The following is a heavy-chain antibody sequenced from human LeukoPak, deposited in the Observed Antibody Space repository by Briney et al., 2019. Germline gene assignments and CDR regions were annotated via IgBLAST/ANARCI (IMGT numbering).Heavy chain of an antibody. D-gene: IGHD2-15*01. CDR3: ARDGSGYCSGGSCYAAPPVVLLDY. CDR2: ISSSGSTI. CDR1: GFTFSDYY. Sequence: GGSLRLSCAASGFTFSDYYMSWIRQAPGKGLEWVSYISSSGSTIYYADSVKGRFTISRDNAKNSLYLQMNSLRAEDTAVYYCARDGSGYCSGGSCYAAPPVVLLDYWGQGTLVTVSS. V-gene: IGHV3-11*04. J-gene: IGHJ4*02.